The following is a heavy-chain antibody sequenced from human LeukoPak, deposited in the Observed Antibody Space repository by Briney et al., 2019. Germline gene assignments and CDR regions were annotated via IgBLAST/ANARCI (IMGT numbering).Heavy chain of an antibody. CDR3: ASPRDGYNSDAFDI. Sequence: PGGSLRLSCAASGFSFGSYAMSWVRQAPGKGLEWVSEISGSVSGSGDSTHYADSVKGRFTISRDNAKNSLYLQMNSLRAEDTAVYYCASPRDGYNSDAFDIWGQGTMVTVSS. V-gene: IGHV3-23*01. J-gene: IGHJ3*02. D-gene: IGHD5-24*01. CDR2: ISGSVSGSGDST. CDR1: GFSFGSYA.